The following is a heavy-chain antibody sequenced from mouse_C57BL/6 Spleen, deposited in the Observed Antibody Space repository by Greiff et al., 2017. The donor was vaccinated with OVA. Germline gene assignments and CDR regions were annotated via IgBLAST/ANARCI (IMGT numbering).Heavy chain of an antibody. CDR2: IDPSDSYT. D-gene: IGHD1-1*01. V-gene: IGHV1-69*01. J-gene: IGHJ3*01. Sequence: QVQLKQPGAELVMPGASVKLSCKASGYTFTSYWMHWVKQRPGQGLEWIGEIDPSDSYTNYNQKFKGKSTLTVDKSSSTAYMQLSSLTSEDSAVYYCARGDCITTVVAPAYWGQGTLGTVSA. CDR1: GYTFTSYW. CDR3: ARGDCITTVVAPAY.